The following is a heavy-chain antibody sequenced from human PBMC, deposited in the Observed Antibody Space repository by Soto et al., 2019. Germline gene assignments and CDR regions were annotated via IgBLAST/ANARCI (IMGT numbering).Heavy chain of an antibody. D-gene: IGHD4-17*01. J-gene: IGHJ4*02. CDR1: GFTFSSYG. CDR2: IWYDGSNK. V-gene: IGHV3-33*01. Sequence: QVQLVESGGGVVQPGRSLRLSCAASGFTFSSYGMHWVRQAPGKGLEWVAVIWYDGSNKYYAVSVKGRFTISSDNSKNTLYLQINCLRAEDMAVYYCARDRGHDYGDYDDYWGKGTLVTVSS. CDR3: ARDRGHDYGDYDDY.